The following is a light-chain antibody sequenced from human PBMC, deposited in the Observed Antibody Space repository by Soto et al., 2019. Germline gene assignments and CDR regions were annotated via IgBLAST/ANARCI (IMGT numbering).Light chain of an antibody. CDR1: QSVSSNS. CDR3: QQYGKSPPMYT. J-gene: IGKJ2*01. CDR2: AAS. V-gene: IGKV3-20*01. Sequence: EIVMTQSPSTLSLSLGERATLSCRASQSVSSNSLGWYQKKPGQAPMLLIYAASSRATGIPDRFSCSGSGTDFTLTVSRLEPEDFAVYFCQQYGKSPPMYTFGQGTKLETK.